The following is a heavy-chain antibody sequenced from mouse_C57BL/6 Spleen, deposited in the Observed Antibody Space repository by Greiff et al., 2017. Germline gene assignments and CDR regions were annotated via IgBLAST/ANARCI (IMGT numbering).Heavy chain of an antibody. V-gene: IGHV1-72*01. Sequence: QVQLKQPGAELVKPGASVKLSCKASGYTFTSYWMHWVKQRPGRGLEWIGRIDPNSGGTKYNEKFKSKATLTVDNPSSTAYMQLSSLTSEDSAVYYCASYSNYTFDYWGQGTTLTVSS. CDR2: IDPNSGGT. CDR3: ASYSNYTFDY. J-gene: IGHJ2*01. CDR1: GYTFTSYW. D-gene: IGHD2-5*01.